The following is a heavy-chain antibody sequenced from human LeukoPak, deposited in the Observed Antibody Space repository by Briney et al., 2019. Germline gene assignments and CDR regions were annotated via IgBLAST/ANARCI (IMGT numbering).Heavy chain of an antibody. CDR3: AKDRQWLLQPFKSDY. CDR2: ISGSGGST. J-gene: IGHJ4*02. D-gene: IGHD6-19*01. V-gene: IGHV3-23*01. Sequence: PGGSPRLSCAASGFIFSSYAMNWVRQAPGKGLEWVSSISGSGGSTKYADSVKGRFTISRDNSKNTLYLQMNSLSAEDTAVYYCAKDRQWLLQPFKSDYWGQGTLVTVSS. CDR1: GFIFSSYA.